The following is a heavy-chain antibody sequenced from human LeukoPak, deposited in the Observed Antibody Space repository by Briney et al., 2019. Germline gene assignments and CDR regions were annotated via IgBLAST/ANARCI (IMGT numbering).Heavy chain of an antibody. CDR3: ARGGPSVAFDI. V-gene: IGHV3-33*01. CDR2: IWYDGSNK. CDR1: GFTFSSYG. D-gene: IGHD3/OR15-3a*01. J-gene: IGHJ3*02. Sequence: GRSLRLSCAASGFTFSSYGMHWVRQAPGKGLEWVAVIWYDGSNKYYADSVKGRFTISRDNSKNTLCLQMNSLRAEDTAVYYCARGGPSVAFDIWGQGTMVTVSS.